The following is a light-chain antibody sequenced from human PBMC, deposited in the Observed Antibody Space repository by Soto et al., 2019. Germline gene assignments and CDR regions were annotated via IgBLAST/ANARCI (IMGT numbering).Light chain of an antibody. CDR3: GSWDSSLSAYV. J-gene: IGLJ1*01. Sequence: SVLTQPPSVSAAPGQKVTISCSGGSSNIGGNSVSWYQQLPGTAPKLLICDDNKRPSGIPDRFSGSKSGTSATLGITGFQTGDEADYYCGSWDSSLSAYVFGTGTKV. CDR2: DDN. V-gene: IGLV1-51*01. CDR1: SSNIGGNS.